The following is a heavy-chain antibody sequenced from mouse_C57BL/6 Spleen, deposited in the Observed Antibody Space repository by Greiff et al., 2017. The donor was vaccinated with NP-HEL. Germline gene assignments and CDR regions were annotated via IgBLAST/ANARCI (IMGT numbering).Heavy chain of an antibody. Sequence: QVQLQQPGAELVMPGASVKLSCKASGYTFTSYWMHWVKQRPGQGLEWIGEIDPSDSYTNYNQKFKGKSTLTVAKSSSTAYMQLSSLTSGDSAVYYCERRAPWYYGSSYDAMDYWGQGTSVTVSS. V-gene: IGHV1-69*01. CDR1: GYTFTSYW. CDR3: ERRAPWYYGSSYDAMDY. J-gene: IGHJ4*01. D-gene: IGHD1-1*01. CDR2: IDPSDSYT.